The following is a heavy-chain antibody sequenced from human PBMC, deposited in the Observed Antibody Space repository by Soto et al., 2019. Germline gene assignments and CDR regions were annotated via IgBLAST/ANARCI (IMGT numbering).Heavy chain of an antibody. J-gene: IGHJ5*02. Sequence: EVQLVESGGGLVQPGGSLRLSCAASGFTFSSYWMHWVRQAPGTGLVWVSRINSDGSSTSYADSVKGRFTISRDNAKNTLYLQMNSLRAEDTAVYYCARDLYDFWSGYYCWFDPWGQGTLVTVSS. CDR3: ARDLYDFWSGYYCWFDP. CDR2: INSDGSST. D-gene: IGHD3-3*01. V-gene: IGHV3-74*01. CDR1: GFTFSSYW.